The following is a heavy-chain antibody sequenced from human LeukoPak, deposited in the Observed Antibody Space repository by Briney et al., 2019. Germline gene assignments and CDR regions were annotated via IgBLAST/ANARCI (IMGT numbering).Heavy chain of an antibody. J-gene: IGHJ6*03. CDR1: GGSISSSSYY. D-gene: IGHD3-16*01. V-gene: IGHV4-39*07. CDR3: ARDSMITFGGTHYMDV. Sequence: SETLSLTCTVSGGSISSSSYYWGWIRQPPGKGLEWIGSIYYSGSTYYNPSLKSRVTVSVDTSKNQFSLKLSSVTAADTAVYYCARDSMITFGGTHYMDVWGKGTTVTVSS. CDR2: IYYSGST.